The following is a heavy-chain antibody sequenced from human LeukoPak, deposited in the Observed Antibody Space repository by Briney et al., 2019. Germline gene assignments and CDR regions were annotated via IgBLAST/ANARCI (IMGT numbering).Heavy chain of an antibody. D-gene: IGHD3-10*01. V-gene: IGHV3-23*01. CDR2: ISGSGGST. CDR3: AKVGGLLWFGESRAYDAFDI. Sequence: SGGSLRLSCAASGFTFSSYAMHWVRQAPGKGLEWVSAISGSGGSTYYADSVKGRFTISRDNSKNTLYLQMNSLRAEDTAVYYCAKVGGLLWFGESRAYDAFDIWGQGTMVTVSS. J-gene: IGHJ3*02. CDR1: GFTFSSYA.